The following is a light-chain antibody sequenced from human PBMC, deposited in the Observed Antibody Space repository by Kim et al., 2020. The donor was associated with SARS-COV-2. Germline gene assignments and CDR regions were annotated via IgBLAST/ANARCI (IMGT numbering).Light chain of an antibody. V-gene: IGKV3-11*01. CDR1: QNIYNY. Sequence: EIVLTQSPVTLSLSPGERATLSCRASQNIYNYLAWYQHKPGQSPRLLIHDASSRATGIPARFSGSGFGTDFTLTISSLEPEDFAVYYCQQRADWPLTFGGGTKLEI. CDR2: DAS. J-gene: IGKJ4*01. CDR3: QQRADWPLT.